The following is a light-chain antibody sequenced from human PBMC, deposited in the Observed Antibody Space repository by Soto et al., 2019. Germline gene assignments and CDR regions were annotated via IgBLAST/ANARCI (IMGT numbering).Light chain of an antibody. CDR2: SNS. V-gene: IGLV1-44*01. Sequence: QSVLTQPPSASGTPGQRVTISCSGSSSNIGSNIVHWYQQLPGTAPKLLIYSNSQRPSGVPDRISGSKSGTSASLAIRGIQSEDKGDYYCASWDGSLNAYVFGTGTKVTVL. J-gene: IGLJ1*01. CDR1: SSNIGSNI. CDR3: ASWDGSLNAYV.